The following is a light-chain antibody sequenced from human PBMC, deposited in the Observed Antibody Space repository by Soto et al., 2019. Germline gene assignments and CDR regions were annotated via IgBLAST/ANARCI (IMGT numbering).Light chain of an antibody. V-gene: IGKV1-5*03. CDR1: QSISSW. Sequence: DIQMTQSPSSLSASVGDRVTITCRASQSISSWLAWYQQKPGKAPKLLMYKASSLKSGVPSRFSGSGSGTEFTLTISSLQPDDFATYYCQQYYSYWTFGQGTKVEIK. J-gene: IGKJ1*01. CDR2: KAS. CDR3: QQYYSYWT.